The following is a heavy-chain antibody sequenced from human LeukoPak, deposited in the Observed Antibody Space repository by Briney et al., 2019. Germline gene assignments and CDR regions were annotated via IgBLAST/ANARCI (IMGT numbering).Heavy chain of an antibody. J-gene: IGHJ5*02. Sequence: SETLSLTCTVSGGSISSYYWSWIRQPPGKGLEWIGYIYYSGNTNYNPSLKSRVTISVDTSKNQFSLKLSSVTAADTAVYYCARRITIFGVAPPGSWFDPWGQGTLVSVSS. CDR2: IYYSGNT. D-gene: IGHD3-3*01. CDR3: ARRITIFGVAPPGSWFDP. CDR1: GGSISSYY. V-gene: IGHV4-59*08.